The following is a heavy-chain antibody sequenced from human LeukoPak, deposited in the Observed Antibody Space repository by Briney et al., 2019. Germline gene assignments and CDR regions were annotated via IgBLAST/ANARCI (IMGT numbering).Heavy chain of an antibody. Sequence: SVKVSCKASGGTFSSYAISWVRQAPGQGLEWMGGIIPIFGTANYAQKFQGRVTITADKSTSTAYVELSSLRSEDTAVYYCARVYYYGSGSRKTRAYYYYYMDVWGKGTTVTISS. J-gene: IGHJ6*03. CDR2: IIPIFGTA. CDR1: GGTFSSYA. V-gene: IGHV1-69*06. CDR3: ARVYYYGSGSRKTRAYYYYYMDV. D-gene: IGHD3-10*01.